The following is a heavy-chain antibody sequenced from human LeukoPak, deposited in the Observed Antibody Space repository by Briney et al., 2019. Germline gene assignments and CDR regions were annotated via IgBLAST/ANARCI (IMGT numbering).Heavy chain of an antibody. CDR3: ARDGYSSGWNWFDP. Sequence: TGGSLRLSCVASGFTFSNYAMNWVRQAPGRGLEWVSAVNPSGGATYYADSVKGRFTISRDNSKNTLYLQMNSLRAEDTAMYYCARDGYSSGWNWFDPWGQGTLVTVSS. CDR1: GFTFSNYA. V-gene: IGHV3-23*01. J-gene: IGHJ5*02. CDR2: VNPSGGAT. D-gene: IGHD6-19*01.